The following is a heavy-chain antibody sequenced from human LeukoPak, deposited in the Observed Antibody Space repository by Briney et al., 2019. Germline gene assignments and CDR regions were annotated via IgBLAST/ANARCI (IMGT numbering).Heavy chain of an antibody. CDR3: AGSYHYYMDV. J-gene: IGHJ6*03. CDR1: GGSICNYY. CDR2: ISYIGST. V-gene: IGHV4-59*01. Sequence: PSETLSLTCTVSGGSICNYYWSWIRQPPGKGLEWIGYISYIGSTKYNPSLKSRVTISEDTSKKQFSLKLSSVTAADTAVYYCAGSYHYYMDVWGKGTTVTASS.